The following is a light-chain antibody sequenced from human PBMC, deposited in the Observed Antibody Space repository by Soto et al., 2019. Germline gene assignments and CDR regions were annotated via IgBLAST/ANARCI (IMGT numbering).Light chain of an antibody. Sequence: EIVMTQSPAALSVSPGERATLSCRASQSVSSNLAWYQQKLGQAPRLLIYGASTRATGIPARFSGSGSGTEFTITIISLQFEDFAVYYCQKNSNWHRTFGRGNKGEIK. CDR1: QSVSSN. V-gene: IGKV3D-15*01. CDR2: GAS. J-gene: IGKJ4*02. CDR3: QKNSNWHRT.